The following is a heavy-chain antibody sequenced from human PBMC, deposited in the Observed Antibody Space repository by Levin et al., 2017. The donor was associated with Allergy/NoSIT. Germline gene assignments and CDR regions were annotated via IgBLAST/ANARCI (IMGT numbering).Heavy chain of an antibody. CDR2: IYPGDSDT. V-gene: IGHV5-51*01. D-gene: IGHD6-19*01. Sequence: GGSLRLSCKGSGYSFTSYWIGWVRQMPGKGLEWMGIIYPGDSDTRYSPSFQGQVTISADKSISTAYLQWSSLKASDTAMYYCARLLAVAGTGTLRYWGQGTLVTVSS. CDR3: ARLLAVAGTGTLRY. J-gene: IGHJ4*02. CDR1: GYSFTSYW.